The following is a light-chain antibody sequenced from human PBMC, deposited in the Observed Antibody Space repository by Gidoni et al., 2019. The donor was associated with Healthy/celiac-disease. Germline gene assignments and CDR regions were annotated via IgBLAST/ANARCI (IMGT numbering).Light chain of an antibody. CDR1: QSISSW. Sequence: DIQMTQSPSTLSASVGDRVTITCRASQSISSWLAWYQQKPGKAPKLLIYKASSLDRGVPSRFSGSGSGTEFTLTISSLQPDDFATYYCQQYNSWTWTFGQGTKVEIK. CDR3: QQYNSWTWT. J-gene: IGKJ1*01. V-gene: IGKV1-5*03. CDR2: KAS.